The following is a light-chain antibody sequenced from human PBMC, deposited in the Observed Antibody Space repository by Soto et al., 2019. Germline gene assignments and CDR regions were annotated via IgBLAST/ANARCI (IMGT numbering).Light chain of an antibody. CDR3: QQYNNRRPDT. Sequence: EIAMTQSPATLSVSPGERATLSCRASQSVNSNLAWYQQKPGQAPRLLIYGASTRAAGIPARFSGSGSGTEFSLTISSLQSEDFAVYYCQQYNNRRPDTFGQGTKLEIK. CDR1: QSVNSN. J-gene: IGKJ2*01. V-gene: IGKV3-15*01. CDR2: GAS.